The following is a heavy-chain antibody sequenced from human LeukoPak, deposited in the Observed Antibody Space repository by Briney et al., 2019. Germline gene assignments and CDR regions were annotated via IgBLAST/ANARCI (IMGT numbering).Heavy chain of an antibody. Sequence: GGSLRLPCTASGFTFSSYWMSWVRQAPGKGLEWVANIKQDGSEKYYVDSVKGRFTISRDNAKNSLYLQMNSLRAEDTAVYYCSRQTRRDCYNYDYWGQGTMVTVSS. V-gene: IGHV3-7*01. J-gene: IGHJ4*02. CDR2: IKQDGSEK. CDR1: GFTFSSYW. D-gene: IGHD5-24*01. CDR3: SRQTRRDCYNYDY.